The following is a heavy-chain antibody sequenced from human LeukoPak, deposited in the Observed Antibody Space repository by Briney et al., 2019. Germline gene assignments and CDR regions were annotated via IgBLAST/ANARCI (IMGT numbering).Heavy chain of an antibody. J-gene: IGHJ4*02. D-gene: IGHD3-3*01. CDR3: ARATVSYDFWNPQHFFDH. Sequence: PGGSLRLSCAASGFGFGDYWMSWVRQAPGKGLEWVANIKQDGSEKYYVDSVKGRFTSSRDNAKNSLELQMNSLRAEDTAMYFCARATVSYDFWNPQHFFDHWGRGTLVTVSS. CDR1: GFGFGDYW. V-gene: IGHV3-7*01. CDR2: IKQDGSEK.